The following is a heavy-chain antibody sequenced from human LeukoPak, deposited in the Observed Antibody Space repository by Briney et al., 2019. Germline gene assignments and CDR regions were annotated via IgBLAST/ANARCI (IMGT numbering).Heavy chain of an antibody. CDR3: AREGIMITFGGVDDAFDI. CDR2: INPNSGGT. Sequence: ASVKVSCKASGYTFTGYYMHWVRQAPGQGLEWMGWINPNSGGTNYAQKFQGRVTMTRDTSISTAYMELSRLRSDDTAVYYCAREGIMITFGGVDDAFDIWGQGTMVTVPS. CDR1: GYTFTGYY. V-gene: IGHV1-2*02. D-gene: IGHD3-16*01. J-gene: IGHJ3*02.